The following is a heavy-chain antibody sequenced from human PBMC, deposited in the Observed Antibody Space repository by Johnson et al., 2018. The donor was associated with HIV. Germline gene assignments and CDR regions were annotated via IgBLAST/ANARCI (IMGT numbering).Heavy chain of an antibody. V-gene: IGHV3-66*02. J-gene: IGHJ3*02. D-gene: IGHD6-19*01. CDR2: IYTGGST. CDR3: ARVRLGAFDI. Sequence: VQLVESGGGLVHPGGSLRLSCAASGFTVSTNYMSWVRQAPGKGLEWVSLIYTGGSTFYADSVKGRFTISRDNSKNALYLQMNSLRAEDTAVYYCARVRLGAFDIWGQGTMVTVSS. CDR1: GFTVSTNY.